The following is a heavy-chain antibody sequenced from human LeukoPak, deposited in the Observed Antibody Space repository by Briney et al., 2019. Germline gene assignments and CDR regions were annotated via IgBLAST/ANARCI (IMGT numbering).Heavy chain of an antibody. CDR1: GFTVSLNY. D-gene: IGHD3-9*01. J-gene: IGHJ3*01. V-gene: IGHV3-66*01. Sequence: GGSLRLSCTVSGFTVSLNYMSWVRQTPGKGLECVSVIYSGGTTYYAESLKDRFVLSRDTSKNTLILEMGRLRVDDTGLYYCARMNILTGSDAFDLWGQGTMVTVSS. CDR3: ARMNILTGSDAFDL. CDR2: IYSGGTT.